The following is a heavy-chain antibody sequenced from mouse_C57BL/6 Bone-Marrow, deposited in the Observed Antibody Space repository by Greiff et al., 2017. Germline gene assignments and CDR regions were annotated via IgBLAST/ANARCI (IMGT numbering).Heavy chain of an antibody. Sequence: VQLQQPGAELVKPGASVKMSCKASGYTFTSYWITWVKQRPGQGLEWIGDIYPGSGSTNYNEKFKSKATLTVDTSSSTAYMQLNSLTSEDSAVYYCARSWLRLYYFDYWGQGTTLTVSS. V-gene: IGHV1-55*01. CDR1: GYTFTSYW. D-gene: IGHD2-2*01. CDR3: ARSWLRLYYFDY. CDR2: IYPGSGST. J-gene: IGHJ2*01.